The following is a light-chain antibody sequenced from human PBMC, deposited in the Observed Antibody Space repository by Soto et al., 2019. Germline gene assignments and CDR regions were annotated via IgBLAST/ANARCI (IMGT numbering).Light chain of an antibody. V-gene: IGKV3-20*01. J-gene: IGKJ1*01. CDR1: QSVSSSY. CDR3: QQYGTSPPWT. CDR2: DAS. Sequence: EIAFTQSPCTLSLSPSERATLSCRASQSVSSSYLAWYQQKPGQAPRLLIYDASSRATGIPDRFSGSGSGTDFTLTISSLEPEDFAVYFCQQYGTSPPWTFGQGTKVDIK.